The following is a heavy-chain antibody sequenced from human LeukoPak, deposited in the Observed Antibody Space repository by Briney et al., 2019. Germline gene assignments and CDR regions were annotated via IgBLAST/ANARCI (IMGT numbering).Heavy chain of an antibody. CDR2: IKQDGSEK. Sequence: TGGSLRLSCAASGFTFNSYWMSWVRQAPGKGLEWVANIKQDGSEKYYVDSVRGRFTISRDNAKNSLYLQMNTLRAEDTAVYYCATIDMVTFNSWGQGTLVTVSS. CDR3: ATIDMVTFNS. CDR1: GFTFNSYW. V-gene: IGHV3-7*01. J-gene: IGHJ4*02. D-gene: IGHD5-18*01.